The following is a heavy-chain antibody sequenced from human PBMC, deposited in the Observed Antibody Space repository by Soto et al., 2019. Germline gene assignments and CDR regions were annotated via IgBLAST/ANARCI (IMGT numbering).Heavy chain of an antibody. CDR1: GGSISSYY. CDR3: ARVYGDCFDY. CDR2: IYYSGST. V-gene: IGHV4-59*01. Sequence: PSETLSLTCTVSGGSISSYYWSWIRQPPGKGLEWIGYIYYSGSTNYNPSLKSRVTISVDTFKNQFSLKLSSVTAADTAVYYCARVYGDCFDYWGQGTLVTVSS. D-gene: IGHD4-17*01. J-gene: IGHJ4*02.